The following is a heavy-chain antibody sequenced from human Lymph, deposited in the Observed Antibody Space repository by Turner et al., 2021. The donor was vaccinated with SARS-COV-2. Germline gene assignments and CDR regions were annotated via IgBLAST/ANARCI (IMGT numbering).Heavy chain of an antibody. Sequence: QVQLVESGGGVVQPGRSLRLSCAASGFTFSTYGMHWVRQAPGQGLEWVAVIWYDGSNKYYADSVKGRFTISRDNSKNTLYLQMNSLRAEDTAVYYCAREGEVGATGFDCWGQGTLVTVSS. CDR2: IWYDGSNK. V-gene: IGHV3-33*01. CDR1: GFTFSTYG. D-gene: IGHD1-26*01. J-gene: IGHJ4*02. CDR3: AREGEVGATGFDC.